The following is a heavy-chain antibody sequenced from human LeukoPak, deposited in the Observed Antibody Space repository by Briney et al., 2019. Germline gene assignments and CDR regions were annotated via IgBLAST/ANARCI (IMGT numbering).Heavy chain of an antibody. D-gene: IGHD4-11*01. CDR1: GFTFDDYA. Sequence: PGRSLRLSCAASGFTFDDYAMHWVRQAPGKGLEWVSGISWNSGSIGYADSVKGRFTISRDNAKNSLYLQMNSLRAEDTAVYYCARDSGSKRGFDPWGQGTLVTVSS. J-gene: IGHJ5*02. V-gene: IGHV3-9*01. CDR2: ISWNSGSI. CDR3: ARDSGSKRGFDP.